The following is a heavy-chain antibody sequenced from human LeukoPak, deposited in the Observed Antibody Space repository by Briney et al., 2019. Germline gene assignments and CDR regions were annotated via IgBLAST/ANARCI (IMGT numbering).Heavy chain of an antibody. V-gene: IGHV4-30-4*01. CDR3: VREEGYYGSPG. CDR2: IYYSGST. J-gene: IGHJ4*02. CDR1: GGSISSGDYY. Sequence: SGTLSLTCTVSGGSISSGDYYWSWIRQPPGKGLEWIGYIYYSGSTYYNPSLKSRVTISVDTSKNQFSLKLSSVTAADTAVYYCVREEGYYGSPGWGQGTLVTVSS. D-gene: IGHD3-10*01.